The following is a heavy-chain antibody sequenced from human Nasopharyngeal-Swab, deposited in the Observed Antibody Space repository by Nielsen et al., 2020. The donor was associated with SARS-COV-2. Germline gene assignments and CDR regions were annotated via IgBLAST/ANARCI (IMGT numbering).Heavy chain of an antibody. CDR3: ARHVSSSWYAAVAGIRAFDY. Sequence: WIRQPPGKGLEWIGSIYYSGSTDYNPSLKSRVTISVDTSKNRFSLKMSSVTAADTAVYYCARHVSSSWYAAVAGIRAFDYWGQGTLVTVSS. CDR2: IYYSGST. D-gene: IGHD6-13*01. V-gene: IGHV4-39*01. J-gene: IGHJ4*02.